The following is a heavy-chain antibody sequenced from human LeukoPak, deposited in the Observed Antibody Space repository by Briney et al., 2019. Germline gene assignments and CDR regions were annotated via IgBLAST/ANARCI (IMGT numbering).Heavy chain of an antibody. CDR2: ISAYNGNT. Sequence: GASVKVSCKASGYTFTSYGISWVRQAPGQGLEWMGWISAYNGNTNYAQKLQGRVTMTTDTSTSTAYMELRSLRSDDTAVYYCARDGKSIGEYHDFWSGYSSFDYWGQGTLVTVSS. V-gene: IGHV1-18*01. J-gene: IGHJ4*02. CDR1: GYTFTSYG. CDR3: ARDGKSIGEYHDFWSGYSSFDY. D-gene: IGHD3-3*01.